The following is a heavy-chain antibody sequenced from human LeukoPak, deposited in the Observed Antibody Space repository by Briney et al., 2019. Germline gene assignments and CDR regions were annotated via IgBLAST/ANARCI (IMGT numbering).Heavy chain of an antibody. Sequence: ASVKVSCKASGGTFSSYAISWVRQAPGQGLEWMGGIIPIFGTANYAQKFQGRVTLTRDMSTSTDYLGLSSLRSEDTAVYYCARDNSVRDEAWWFNPWGQGTLVTVSS. CDR3: ARDNSVRDEAWWFNP. CDR1: GGTFSSYA. J-gene: IGHJ5*02. CDR2: IIPIFGTA. D-gene: IGHD5-24*01. V-gene: IGHV1-69*05.